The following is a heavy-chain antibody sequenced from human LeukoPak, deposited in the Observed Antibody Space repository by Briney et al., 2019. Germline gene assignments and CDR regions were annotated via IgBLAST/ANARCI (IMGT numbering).Heavy chain of an antibody. CDR1: GFTFRDYT. D-gene: IGHD1-26*01. CDR3: TTDPPTRY. V-gene: IGHV3-49*03. CDR2: IRKKADGGTP. Sequence: PGGSLRLSCTGSGFTFRDYTMTWIRQAPGKGLEWVSFIRKKADGGTPEYAASMKGRFTISRDDSKSIAYLQMNSLKTDDTAVYYCTTDPPTRYWGQGTLVSVSS. J-gene: IGHJ4*02.